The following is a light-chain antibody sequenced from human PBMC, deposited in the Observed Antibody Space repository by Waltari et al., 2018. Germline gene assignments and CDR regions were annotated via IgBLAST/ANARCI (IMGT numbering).Light chain of an antibody. CDR2: DAS. CDR3: QQRSNWPPYT. V-gene: IGKV3-11*01. J-gene: IGKJ2*01. CDR1: QSVSSY. Sequence: LTQSPATLSLSPGERATLSCRASQSVSSYLAWYQQKPGQAPRLLIYDASNRATGIPARFSGSGSGTDFTLTISSLEPEDFAVYYCQQRSNWPPYTFGQGTKLEIK.